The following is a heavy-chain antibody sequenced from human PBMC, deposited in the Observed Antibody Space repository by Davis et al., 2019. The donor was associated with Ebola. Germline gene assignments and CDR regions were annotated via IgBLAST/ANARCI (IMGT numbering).Heavy chain of an antibody. CDR3: ATTQWLREFDN. J-gene: IGHJ4*02. CDR2: IYDQST. Sequence: GGSLRLSCAVSGFTFSRHFMSWVRQAPGTGLEWVSVIYDQSTAYADSVRGRFIISRDKSNNTLYLEMNSLRVDDTAVYYCATTQWLREFDNWGQGTLVTVSS. CDR1: GFTFSRHF. D-gene: IGHD6-19*01. V-gene: IGHV3-53*05.